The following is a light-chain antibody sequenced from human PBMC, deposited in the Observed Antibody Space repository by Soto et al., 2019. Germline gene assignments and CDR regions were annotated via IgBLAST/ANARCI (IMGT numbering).Light chain of an antibody. CDR2: GNT. V-gene: IGLV1-40*01. CDR1: SSNIGAGYD. CDR3: QSHDSSLNSWV. Sequence: QSVLTQPPSMSGAPGQRVTIACTGSSSNIGAGYDVHWYQLLPGTAPKLLIYGNTNRLSGVPDRFSGSKSGTSASLAITGLRAEDESDYYCQSHDSSLNSWVFGGGTKLNVL. J-gene: IGLJ3*02.